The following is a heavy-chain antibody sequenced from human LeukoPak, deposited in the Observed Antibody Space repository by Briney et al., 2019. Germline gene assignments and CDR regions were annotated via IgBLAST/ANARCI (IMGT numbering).Heavy chain of an antibody. D-gene: IGHD1-26*01. V-gene: IGHV4-39*07. CDR3: ARSGSYSGPYVY. CDR2: IYHSGST. CDR1: GGSIRTSSYY. Sequence: SETLSLTCTVSGGSIRTSSYYWVWIRQPPGAGLEWIGSIYHSGSTNYNPSLKSRITMSVDTSKNQFSLKLSSVTAADTAVYYCARSGSYSGPYVYWGQGTVVTVSS. J-gene: IGHJ4*02.